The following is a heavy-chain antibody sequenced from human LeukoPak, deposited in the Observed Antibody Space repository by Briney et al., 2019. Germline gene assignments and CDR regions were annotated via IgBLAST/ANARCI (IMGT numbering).Heavy chain of an antibody. J-gene: IGHJ5*02. CDR1: GYTFTSYY. D-gene: IGHD6-13*01. CDR2: INPSGGST. V-gene: IGHV1-46*01. CDR3: ARDGEPNSGSWYWFDP. Sequence: ASVKVSCKASGYTFTSYYMHWVRQAPGQGLEWMGIINPSGGSTSYAQKFQGRVTMTRDMSTSTVFMELSSLRSEDTAVYYCARDGEPNSGSWYWFDPWGQGTLVTVSS.